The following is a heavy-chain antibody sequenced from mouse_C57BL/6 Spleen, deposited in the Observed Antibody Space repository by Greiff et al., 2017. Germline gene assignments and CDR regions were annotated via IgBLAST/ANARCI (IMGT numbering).Heavy chain of an antibody. D-gene: IGHD1-1*01. CDR2: INPNNGGT. J-gene: IGHJ3*01. CDR1: GYTFTDYN. CDR3: ARSYYGRGEAY. Sequence: VQLKQSGPELVKPGASVKMSCKASGYTFTDYNMHWVKQSHGKSLEWIGYINPNNGGTSYNQKFKGKATLTVNKSSSTAYMELRSLTSEDSAVYYCARSYYGRGEAYWGQGTLVTVSA. V-gene: IGHV1-22*01.